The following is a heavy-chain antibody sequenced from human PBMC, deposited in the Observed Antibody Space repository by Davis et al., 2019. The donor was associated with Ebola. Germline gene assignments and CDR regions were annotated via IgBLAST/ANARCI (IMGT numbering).Heavy chain of an antibody. CDR2: IWYDGSNK. D-gene: IGHD6-19*01. Sequence: GGSLRLSCAASGFTFSSYAMHWVRQAPGKGLEWVAVIWYDGSNKYYADSVKGRFTISRDNSKNTLYLQMNSLRAEDTAVYYCARGPSGIAVAGLDYWGQGTLVTVSS. V-gene: IGHV3-33*08. CDR3: ARGPSGIAVAGLDY. J-gene: IGHJ4*02. CDR1: GFTFSSYA.